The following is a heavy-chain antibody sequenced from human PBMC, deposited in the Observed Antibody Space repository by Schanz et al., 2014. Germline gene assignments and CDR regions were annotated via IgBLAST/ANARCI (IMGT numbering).Heavy chain of an antibody. D-gene: IGHD2-15*01. V-gene: IGHV3-11*01. CDR3: ARRNFCDKSAAFDY. CDR1: GFTFSDYY. Sequence: QVQLVESGGGLVKPGGSLRLSCAASGFTFSDYYMSWIRQAPGKGLEWVSYISSSGSTIYYADSVKGRFTISRDNAKNSLYLQMDSLKTEDTAVYYCARRNFCDKSAAFDYWGQGSLVTVSS. CDR2: ISSSGSTI. J-gene: IGHJ4*02.